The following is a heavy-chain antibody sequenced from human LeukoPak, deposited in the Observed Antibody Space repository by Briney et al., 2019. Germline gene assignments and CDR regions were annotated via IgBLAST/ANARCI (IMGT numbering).Heavy chain of an antibody. J-gene: IGHJ6*02. D-gene: IGHD4-17*01. Sequence: SETLSLTCTVSGGSISSYYWSWIRQPAGKGLEWIGRIYTSGSTNYNPSLESRVTISVDTSKNQFSLKLSSVTAADTAVYYCAGEGTPDYGDDVNYGMDVWGQGTTVTVSS. V-gene: IGHV4-4*07. CDR2: IYTSGST. CDR1: GGSISSYY. CDR3: AGEGTPDYGDDVNYGMDV.